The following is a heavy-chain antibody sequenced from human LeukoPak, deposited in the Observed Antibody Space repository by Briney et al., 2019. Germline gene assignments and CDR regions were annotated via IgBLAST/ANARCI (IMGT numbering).Heavy chain of an antibody. J-gene: IGHJ4*02. Sequence: PSETLSLTCAVYGGSFSYAMSWVRQAPGKGLEWVSAISGSGGSTYYADSVKGRFTISRDNSKNTLYLQMNSLRAEDTAVYYCVRFFQYWGQGTLVTVSS. CDR1: GGSFSYA. V-gene: IGHV3-23*01. D-gene: IGHD3-3*01. CDR2: ISGSGGST. CDR3: VRFFQY.